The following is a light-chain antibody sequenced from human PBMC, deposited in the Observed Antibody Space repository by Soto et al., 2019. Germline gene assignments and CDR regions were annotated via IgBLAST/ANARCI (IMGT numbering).Light chain of an antibody. V-gene: IGLV1-36*01. CDR1: SCNIGNNA. Sequence: QSVLTQPPSVSEAPRQRVTISCSGSSCNIGNNAVNWYQQLQGKAPKLLIIYDDLLPSGVSDRFSGSKSGTSASLAISGLQSEDEDDYYCAAWDDSLNAVVFGGGTKLTVL. CDR3: AAWDDSLNAVV. J-gene: IGLJ2*01. CDR2: YDD.